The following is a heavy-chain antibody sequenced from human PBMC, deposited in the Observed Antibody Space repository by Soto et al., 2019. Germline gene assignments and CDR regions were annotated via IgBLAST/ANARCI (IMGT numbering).Heavy chain of an antibody. CDR2: ISGVGGST. V-gene: IGHV3-23*01. CDR1: GFIFSDYS. CDR3: AKRLGDHWDEYYFHY. J-gene: IGHJ4*02. D-gene: IGHD1-1*01. Sequence: EVQLLESGGDLVQPGGSLRLSCAVTGFIFSDYSMSWVRQAPGKGLEWVSGISGVGGSTYYADSVKGRFTISRDNSKNTLYLQMNSLRAEDTALYSCAKRLGDHWDEYYFHYWGQGTLVTVSS.